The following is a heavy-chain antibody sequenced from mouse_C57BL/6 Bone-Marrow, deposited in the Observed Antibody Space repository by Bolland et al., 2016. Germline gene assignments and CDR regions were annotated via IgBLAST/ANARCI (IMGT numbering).Heavy chain of an antibody. CDR2: FYPGSGSI. Sequence: FYPGSGSIKYNEKFKDKATLTADKSSSTVYMELSRLTSEDSAVYFCARHEGDGYAMDYWGQGTS. CDR3: ARHEGDGYAMDY. D-gene: IGHD2-3*01. J-gene: IGHJ4*01. V-gene: IGHV1-62-2*01.